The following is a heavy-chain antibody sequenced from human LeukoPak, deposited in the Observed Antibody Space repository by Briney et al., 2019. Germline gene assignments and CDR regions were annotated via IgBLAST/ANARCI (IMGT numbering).Heavy chain of an antibody. Sequence: GGSLRLSCTASGFTFGDYAMSWVRQAPGKGLGWVGFIRSKAYGGTTEYAASVKARFTISRDDSKSIAYLQMNSLKTEDTAVYYCTRAAMARWESDYWGQGTLVTVSS. V-gene: IGHV3-49*04. CDR3: TRAAMARWESDY. J-gene: IGHJ4*02. CDR1: GFTFGDYA. CDR2: IRSKAYGGTT. D-gene: IGHD5-18*01.